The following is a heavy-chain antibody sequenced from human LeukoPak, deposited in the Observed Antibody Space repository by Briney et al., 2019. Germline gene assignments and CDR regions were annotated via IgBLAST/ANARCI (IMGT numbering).Heavy chain of an antibody. V-gene: IGHV3-66*02. J-gene: IGHJ4*02. CDR1: GFTVSSNY. Sequence: PGGSLRLSWAASGFTVSSNYMSWVRQAPGKGLEWVSVIYSGGSTYYADSVKGRFTISRDNSKNTLYLQMNSLRAEDTAVYYCARGFSSYDYWGQGTLVTVSS. CDR2: IYSGGST. CDR3: ARGFSSYDY. D-gene: IGHD6-13*01.